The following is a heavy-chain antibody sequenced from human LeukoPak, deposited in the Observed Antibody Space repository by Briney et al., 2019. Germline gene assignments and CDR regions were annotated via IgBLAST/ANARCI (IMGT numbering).Heavy chain of an antibody. CDR2: ISYDGSNK. D-gene: IGHD5-24*01. CDR1: GFTFSSYA. Sequence: PGGSLRLSCAASGFTFSSYAMHWVRQAPGKGLEWVAVISYDGSNKYYADSVKGRFTISRDNSKNTLYLQMNSLRAEDTAVYYCAREEWLQLSYYFDYWGQGTLVTVSS. V-gene: IGHV3-30*04. CDR3: AREEWLQLSYYFDY. J-gene: IGHJ4*02.